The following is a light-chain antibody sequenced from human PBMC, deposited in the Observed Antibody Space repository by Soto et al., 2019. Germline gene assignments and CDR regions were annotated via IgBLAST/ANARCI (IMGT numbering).Light chain of an antibody. V-gene: IGKV3-20*01. CDR2: GAS. CDR1: QSVNSNY. J-gene: IGKJ1*01. Sequence: EIVLTQSPDTLSLSPGERATLSCRASQSVNSNYLAWYQQKPGQGPRPLIYGASSRATGIPDRFSGSGSGTDFTLTISRLEPEDFAVYYCQQYDSSPRTFVQGTKVEIK. CDR3: QQYDSSPRT.